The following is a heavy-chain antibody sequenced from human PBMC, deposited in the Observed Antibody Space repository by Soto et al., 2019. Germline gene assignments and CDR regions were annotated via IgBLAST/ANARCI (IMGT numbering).Heavy chain of an antibody. CDR1: GGTFDNFI. Sequence: QVQLVQSGAEVKEPGSSVRVSCKASGGTFDNFIMNWVRQTPGQGLEWMGGIVPMLGTPTYAEKFKDRVTISATGSTSTMYMEVTSLRSEDTAIYYCARNGTYSSSLSQYSGMDAWGQGTTVTVSS. CDR3: ARNGTYSSSLSQYSGMDA. J-gene: IGHJ6*02. V-gene: IGHV1-69*01. D-gene: IGHD1-26*01. CDR2: IVPMLGTP.